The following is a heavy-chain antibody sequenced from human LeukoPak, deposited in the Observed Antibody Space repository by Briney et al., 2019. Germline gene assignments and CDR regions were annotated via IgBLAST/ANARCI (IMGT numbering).Heavy chain of an antibody. J-gene: IGHJ5*02. Sequence: SETLSLTCTVSGGSISSYYWSWIRQPPGKGLEWIGYIYYSGSTNYNPSLKSRVTISVDTSKNQFSLKLSSVTAADTAVYYCARDRGRITIFGVVTPDGFDPWGQGTLVTVSS. CDR2: IYYSGST. D-gene: IGHD3-3*01. V-gene: IGHV4-59*12. CDR3: ARDRGRITIFGVVTPDGFDP. CDR1: GGSISSYY.